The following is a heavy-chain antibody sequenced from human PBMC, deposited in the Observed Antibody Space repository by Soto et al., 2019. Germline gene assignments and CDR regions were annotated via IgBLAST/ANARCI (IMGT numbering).Heavy chain of an antibody. CDR2: ISSSSSYI. Sequence: GGSLRLSCASSGFTFSSYSMNWVRQAPGKGLEWVSSISSSSSYIYYADSVKGRFTISRDNAKNSLYLQMNSLRAEDTAVYYCARDSSGGYYYYMDVWGKGTTVTVSS. D-gene: IGHD6-6*01. CDR1: GFTFSSYS. J-gene: IGHJ6*03. V-gene: IGHV3-21*01. CDR3: ARDSSGGYYYYMDV.